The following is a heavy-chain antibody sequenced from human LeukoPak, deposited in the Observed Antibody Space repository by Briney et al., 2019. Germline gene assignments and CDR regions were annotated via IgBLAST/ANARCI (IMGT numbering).Heavy chain of an antibody. CDR1: GYSISSAYY. CDR3: ARDGDNWNGRGLLDY. Sequence: PSETLSLTCPVSGYSISSAYYWGWIRQPPGKELEWIGSIHYSGSTYYNPSLKSRVTISVDTSKNQFSLKLSSVTAADTAVYYCARDGDNWNGRGLLDYWGQGTLVTVSS. CDR2: IHYSGST. V-gene: IGHV4-38-2*02. J-gene: IGHJ4*02. D-gene: IGHD1-20*01.